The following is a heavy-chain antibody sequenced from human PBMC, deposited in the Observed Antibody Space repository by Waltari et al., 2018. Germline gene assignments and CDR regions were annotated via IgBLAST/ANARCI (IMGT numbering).Heavy chain of an antibody. CDR2: INPYNANT. CDR1: GYTFISYD. Sequence: QVQLVQSGVEVKKPGASVKVSCKASGYTFISYDINWVRQAPGQGLEWMGWINPYNANTNSAQKFQGRVTMTTDTSTSSASMELRSLRSDDTAVYYCARGARADIVVVPGAPRGDAFHIWGQGTMVTVSS. CDR3: ARGARADIVVVPGAPRGDAFHI. V-gene: IGHV1-18*01. J-gene: IGHJ3*02. D-gene: IGHD2-2*01.